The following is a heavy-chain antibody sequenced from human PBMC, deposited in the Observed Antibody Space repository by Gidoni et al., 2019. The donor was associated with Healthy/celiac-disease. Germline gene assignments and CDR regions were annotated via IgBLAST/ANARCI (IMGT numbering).Heavy chain of an antibody. Sequence: QVQLQPWGAVLLKPSATFSLTCAVQGGSFSGYYCSWIRQPPGKGLEWIGEINHSGSTNYNPSLKSRVTISVDTSKNQFSLKLSSVTAADTAVYYCARPSGSYYSPYFDYWGQGTLVTVSS. CDR2: INHSGST. J-gene: IGHJ4*02. D-gene: IGHD3-10*01. CDR1: GGSFSGYY. V-gene: IGHV4-34*01. CDR3: ARPSGSYYSPYFDY.